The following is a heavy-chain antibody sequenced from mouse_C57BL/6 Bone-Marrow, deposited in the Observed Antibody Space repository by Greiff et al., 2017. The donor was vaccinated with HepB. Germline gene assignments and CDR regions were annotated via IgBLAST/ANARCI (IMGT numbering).Heavy chain of an antibody. J-gene: IGHJ1*03. CDR2: IDPETGGT. Sequence: VQLQQSGAELVRPGASVTLSCKASGYTFTDYEMHWVKQTPVHGLEWIGAIDPETGGTAYNQKFKGKAILTADKSSSTAYMELRSLTSEDSAVYYCTRLHYGSSHWYFDVWGTGTTVTVSS. CDR1: GYTFTDYE. CDR3: TRLHYGSSHWYFDV. V-gene: IGHV1-15*01. D-gene: IGHD1-1*01.